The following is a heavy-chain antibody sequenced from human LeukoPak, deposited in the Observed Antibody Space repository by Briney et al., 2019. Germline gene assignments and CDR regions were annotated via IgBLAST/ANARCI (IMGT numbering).Heavy chain of an antibody. CDR1: GGTFSSYA. Sequence: VASVKVSCKASGGTFSSYAISWVRQAPGQGLEWMGGVIPIFGTANYAQKFQGRVTITADESTSTAYMELSSLRSEDTAVYYCARVKPPHQESSYYYYGMDVWGQGTTVTVSS. J-gene: IGHJ6*02. CDR2: VIPIFGTA. D-gene: IGHD4-23*01. CDR3: ARVKPPHQESSYYYYGMDV. V-gene: IGHV1-69*13.